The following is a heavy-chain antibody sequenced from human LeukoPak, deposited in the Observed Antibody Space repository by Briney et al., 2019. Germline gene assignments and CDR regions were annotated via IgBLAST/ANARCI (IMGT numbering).Heavy chain of an antibody. CDR3: ARGPLPAHYDFWSGYSQLYYYYGMDV. D-gene: IGHD3-3*01. CDR1: GFTFNNYW. Sequence: GGSLRLSCAASGFTFNNYWMHWIRQVPGKGLVWVSHIKYDGSATNYADSVKGRFTISRDNSKNTLYLQMNSLRAEDTAVYYCARGPLPAHYDFWSGYSQLYYYYGMDVWGQGTTVTVSS. CDR2: IKYDGSAT. J-gene: IGHJ6*02. V-gene: IGHV3-74*01.